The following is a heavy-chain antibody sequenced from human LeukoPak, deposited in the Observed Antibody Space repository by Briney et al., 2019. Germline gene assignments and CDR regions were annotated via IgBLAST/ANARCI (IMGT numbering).Heavy chain of an antibody. CDR2: IHYSGST. V-gene: IGHV4-39*01. CDR1: GSSISRSNFY. J-gene: IGHJ4*02. D-gene: IGHD3-22*01. CDR3: ARPTYYDNSGYYY. Sequence: SETLSLTCTVSGSSISRSNFYWCWIRQPPGKGLEWIGSIHYSGSTYYNPSLKSRVTISVDTSKNQFSLKLSSVTAADTAVYYCARPTYYDNSGYYYWGQGTLVTVSS.